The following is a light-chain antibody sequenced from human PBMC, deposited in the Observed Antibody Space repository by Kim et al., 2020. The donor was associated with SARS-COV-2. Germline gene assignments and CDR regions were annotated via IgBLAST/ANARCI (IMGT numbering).Light chain of an antibody. V-gene: IGLV1-44*01. J-gene: IGLJ3*02. CDR3: AAWDDGLRGRM. CDR1: SSNIGSNY. CDR2: TDN. Sequence: GQRVTISCSGSSSNIGSNYVSWYQHLPGTAPNLLIYTDNQRPSGVPDRFSGSKSGTSASLAISGLQSEDEADYYCAAWDDGLRGRMFGGGTKVTVL.